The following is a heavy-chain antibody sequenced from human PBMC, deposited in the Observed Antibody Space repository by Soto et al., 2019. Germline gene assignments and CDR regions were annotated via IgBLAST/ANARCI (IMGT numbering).Heavy chain of an antibody. J-gene: IGHJ6*02. CDR3: AKEIRRTRGGQLVSYYYYGMDV. D-gene: IGHD6-6*01. Sequence: QVQLVESGGGVVQPGRSLRLSCAASGFTFSSYGMHWVRQAPGKGLEWVAVISYDGSNKYYADSVKGRFTISRDNSKNTLYLQMNSLRAEDTAVYYCAKEIRRTRGGQLVSYYYYGMDVWGQGTTVTVSS. V-gene: IGHV3-30*18. CDR2: ISYDGSNK. CDR1: GFTFSSYG.